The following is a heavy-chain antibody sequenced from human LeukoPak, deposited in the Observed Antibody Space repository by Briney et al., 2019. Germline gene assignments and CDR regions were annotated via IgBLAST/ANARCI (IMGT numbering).Heavy chain of an antibody. CDR1: GGSISSYY. Sequence: SETLSLTCTVSGGSISSYYWSWIRQPPGKGLEWIGYIYYSGSTNYSPSLKSRVTISVDTSKNQFSLKLSSVTAADTAVYYCARTIVVVVAATYYFDYWGQGTLVTVSS. CDR2: IYYSGST. J-gene: IGHJ4*02. V-gene: IGHV4-59*08. D-gene: IGHD2-15*01. CDR3: ARTIVVVVAATYYFDY.